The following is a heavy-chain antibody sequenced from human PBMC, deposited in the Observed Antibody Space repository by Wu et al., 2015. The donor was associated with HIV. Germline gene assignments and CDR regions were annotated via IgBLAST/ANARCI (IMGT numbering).Heavy chain of an antibody. CDR1: GYTFTGYY. J-gene: IGHJ3*02. D-gene: IGHD6-19*01. V-gene: IGHV1-2*02. CDR2: INPNSGGT. CDR3: ARDMGHEGRQWLVQPGAFDX. Sequence: QVQLVQSGAEVKKPGASVKVSCKASGYTFTGYYIHWVRQAPGQGLEWMGWINPNSGGTNSAQKFQGRVTMTRDTSISTAYMELSRLRSDDTAVYYCARDMGHEGRQWLVQPGAFDXWGQGTMVTVSS.